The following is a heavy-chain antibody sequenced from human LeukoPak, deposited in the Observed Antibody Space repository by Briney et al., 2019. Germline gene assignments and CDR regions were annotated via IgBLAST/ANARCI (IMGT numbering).Heavy chain of an antibody. CDR1: GYTFTGYY. D-gene: IGHD3-10*01. V-gene: IGHV1-2*02. Sequence: EASVKVSCKASGYTFTGYYMHWVRQAPGQGLEWMGWINPNSGGTNYAQKFQGRVTMTRDTSISTAYMELSRLRSDDTAVYYCAREPRMVRGVISRQYYYYYMDVWGKGTTVTISS. J-gene: IGHJ6*03. CDR3: AREPRMVRGVISRQYYYYYMDV. CDR2: INPNSGGT.